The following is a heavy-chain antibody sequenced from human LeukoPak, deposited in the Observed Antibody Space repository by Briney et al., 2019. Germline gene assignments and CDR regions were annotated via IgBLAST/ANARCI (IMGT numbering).Heavy chain of an antibody. CDR1: GFTFNNYA. Sequence: GGSLRLSCAASGFTFNNYAIYWVRQAPGKGLEWVAVISYDGSNKYYADSVKGRFTISRDNSKNTLYLQMNSLRAEDTAVYYCARGPSGYHNTGGQGTLVTVSS. J-gene: IGHJ4*02. V-gene: IGHV3-30*04. D-gene: IGHD5-12*01. CDR2: ISYDGSNK. CDR3: ARGPSGYHNT.